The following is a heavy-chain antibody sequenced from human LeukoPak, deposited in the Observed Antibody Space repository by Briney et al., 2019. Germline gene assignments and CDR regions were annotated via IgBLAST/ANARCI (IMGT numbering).Heavy chain of an antibody. D-gene: IGHD6-13*01. CDR1: GFTLGSYA. J-gene: IGHJ4*02. CDR3: AKGLSSSSWADFDS. V-gene: IGHV3-23*01. CDR2: IRGGGGNT. Sequence: GVSLRLSCAASGFTLGSYAMTWVRQAPGKELECVSTIRGGGGNTYYAVSVTGRFTISRDNSKNTMYLQMNSLRDEDTAVYYCAKGLSSSSWADFDSWGQGTLVTVSS.